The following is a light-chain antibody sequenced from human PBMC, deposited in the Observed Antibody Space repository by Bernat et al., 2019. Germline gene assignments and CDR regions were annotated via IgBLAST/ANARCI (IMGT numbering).Light chain of an antibody. V-gene: IGLV2-14*03. Sequence: QSALTQPASVAGSPGQSITISCTGTRSDVGRYKYVSWYQQYPGKAPKLLIYDVSNRPSGVSSRFSGSKSGNTASLTISGLQAEDEADYYCSSFTTPDTYGFGTGTEVTVL. CDR3: SSFTTPDTYG. J-gene: IGLJ1*01. CDR2: DVS. CDR1: RSDVGRYKY.